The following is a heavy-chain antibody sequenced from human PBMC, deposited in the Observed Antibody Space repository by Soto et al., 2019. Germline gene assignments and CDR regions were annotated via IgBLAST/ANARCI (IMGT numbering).Heavy chain of an antibody. V-gene: IGHV1-3*01. J-gene: IGHJ5*02. CDR1: GYTFTSYA. D-gene: IGHD6-13*01. CDR2: INAGNGNT. Sequence: ASLKVSCKASGYTFTSYAMHWVRQAPGQRLEWMGWINAGNGNTKYSQKFQGRVTITRDTSASTAYMELSSLRSEDTAVYYCARDPLPSSSWYSTWFDPWGQGTLVTVSS. CDR3: ARDPLPSSSWYSTWFDP.